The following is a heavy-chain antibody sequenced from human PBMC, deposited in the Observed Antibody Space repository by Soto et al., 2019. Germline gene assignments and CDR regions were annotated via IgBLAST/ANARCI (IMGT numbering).Heavy chain of an antibody. CDR3: ARVHGGNYAGGLWYFDY. CDR2: VDGSGST. Sequence: SETLSLTCTVSGGTISSSSYYWGWIRQRPGKGREWIGEVDGSGSTNYNPSLKSRVTISVDKSKNQFSLKLSSVTAADTAVYYCARVHGGNYAGGLWYFDYWGQGTLVTVSS. D-gene: IGHD2-21*02. CDR1: GGTISSSSYY. J-gene: IGHJ4*02. V-gene: IGHV4-39*07.